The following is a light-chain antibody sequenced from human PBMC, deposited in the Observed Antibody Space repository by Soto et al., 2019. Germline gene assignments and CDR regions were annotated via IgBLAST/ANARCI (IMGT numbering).Light chain of an antibody. CDR3: SSYADTNNLL. V-gene: IGLV2-8*01. CDR1: SGDIGAYNY. Sequence: QSALTQPRSVSGSPGQSVTFSCTGTSGDIGAYNYVSWYQFHPGKAPKLMIYAVSERPSGVPDRFSGSKSGNTASLTVSGLQAEDEPDYYCSSYADTNNLLFGGGTKLTVL. J-gene: IGLJ2*01. CDR2: AVS.